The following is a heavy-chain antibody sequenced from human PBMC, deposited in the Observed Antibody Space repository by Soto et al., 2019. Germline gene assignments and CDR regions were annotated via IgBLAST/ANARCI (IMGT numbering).Heavy chain of an antibody. J-gene: IGHJ5*02. Sequence: SENLSLTCSVLDDSISDSRYYWGWIRQSPEKGLEWIGSISHDGHAYYNPPLKSRVTLFADTSRNQFSLKMKSVTVADTALYFCARQVYGDYFGGDWFAPCGQGAPVTVSA. CDR2: ISHDGHA. CDR1: DDSISDSRYY. V-gene: IGHV4-39*01. D-gene: IGHD4-17*01. CDR3: ARQVYGDYFGGDWFAP.